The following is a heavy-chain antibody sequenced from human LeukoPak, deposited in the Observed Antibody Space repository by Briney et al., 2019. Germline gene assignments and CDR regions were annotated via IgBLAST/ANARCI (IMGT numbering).Heavy chain of an antibody. CDR1: GFTFSSYA. J-gene: IGHJ4*02. D-gene: IGHD2-21*01. Sequence: GGSLRLSCAASGFTFSSYAMSWVRQAPGKGLEWVGRIRTKTDGGTTDCAAPVKGRFTISRDDSKNTLYLQMNSLKTEDTAVYYCTTGLLAHWGQGTLVTVSS. CDR3: TTGLLAH. V-gene: IGHV3-15*01. CDR2: IRTKTDGGTT.